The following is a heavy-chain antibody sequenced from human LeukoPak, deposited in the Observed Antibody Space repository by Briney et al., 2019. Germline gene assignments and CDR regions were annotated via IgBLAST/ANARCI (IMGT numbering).Heavy chain of an antibody. D-gene: IGHD6-6*01. Sequence: GGSLTLSCAASGFTFSSYSMNWVRQAPGKGLEWVSSISSSSSYIYYADSVKGRFTISRDNAKNSLYLQMHSLRAEDTAVYYCASQVPSSSSSGAAFDIWGQGTMVTVSS. CDR3: ASQVPSSSSSGAAFDI. CDR1: GFTFSSYS. CDR2: ISSSSSYI. J-gene: IGHJ3*02. V-gene: IGHV3-21*01.